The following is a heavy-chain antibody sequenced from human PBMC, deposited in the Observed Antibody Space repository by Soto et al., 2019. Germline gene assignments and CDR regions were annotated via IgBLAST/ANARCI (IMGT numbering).Heavy chain of an antibody. CDR1: GFTFSNAW. J-gene: IGHJ6*03. D-gene: IGHD2-2*01. Sequence: EVQVVESGGGLVKPGGSLRLSCEGSGFTFSNAWMSWVRQAPGKGLEWVGRIKSKIDDETTEYAAPVKGRFTISRDDSKNTLYLQMNSLKTEDTAMYYCTTVEVPAGTNDWSYYYYYMDVWGKGTTVTVSS. CDR2: IKSKIDDETT. V-gene: IGHV3-15*01. CDR3: TTVEVPAGTNDWSYYYYYMDV.